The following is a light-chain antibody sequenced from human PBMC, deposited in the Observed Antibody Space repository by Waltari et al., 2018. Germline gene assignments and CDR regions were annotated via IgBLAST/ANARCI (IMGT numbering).Light chain of an antibody. CDR1: SRDVGGYNY. V-gene: IGLV2-8*01. CDR3: ASYASTRKV. CDR2: GVD. J-gene: IGLJ3*02. Sequence: QSALTQPPSASGSPGQSVTIPCTGSSRDVGGYNYVSWYQQHPGKAPKLMIYGVDKRPSGVPDRFSGSKSGNTASLTVSGLQAEDEADYFCASYASTRKVFGGGTKLTVL.